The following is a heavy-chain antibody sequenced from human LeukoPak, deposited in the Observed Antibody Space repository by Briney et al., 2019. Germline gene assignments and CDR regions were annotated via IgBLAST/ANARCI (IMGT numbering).Heavy chain of an antibody. CDR2: ISGSGGST. CDR3: AKDQHSSDGSWYY. Sequence: GGSLRLSCAASGFTFSSYAMSWVRQAPGKGLEWVSAISGSGGSTYYADSVKGRFTISRDNSKNTLCLQMNSLRAEDTAVYYCAKDQHSSDGSWYYWGQGTLVTVSS. J-gene: IGHJ4*02. CDR1: GFTFSSYA. V-gene: IGHV3-23*01. D-gene: IGHD6-19*01.